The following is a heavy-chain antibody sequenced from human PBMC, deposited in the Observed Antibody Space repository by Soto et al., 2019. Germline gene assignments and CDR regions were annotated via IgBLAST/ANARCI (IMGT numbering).Heavy chain of an antibody. CDR1: GFIFENFG. Sequence: LRLSCAASGFIFENFGMSWVRQAPGKGLEWISSISGSGFKKYYADSVKGRFAISRDNSKSTVYLELNNLSAEDTAVYHCAKNQGVELVPLATVDWFDPWGQGSVVTVSS. CDR2: ISGSGFKK. D-gene: IGHD1-26*01. CDR3: AKNQGVELVPLATVDWFDP. V-gene: IGHV3-23*01. J-gene: IGHJ5*02.